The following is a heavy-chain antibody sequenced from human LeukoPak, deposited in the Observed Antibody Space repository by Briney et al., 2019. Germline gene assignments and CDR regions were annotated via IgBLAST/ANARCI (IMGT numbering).Heavy chain of an antibody. V-gene: IGHV3-49*03. D-gene: IGHD5-18*01. CDR1: GYSISSGYY. J-gene: IGHJ4*02. CDR3: TRVRGYSYGYADY. Sequence: LSLTCTVSGYSISSGYYWGWIRQPPGKGLEWLGFIRSKAYGGTTEYAASVKGRFTISRDDSKSIAYLQMNSLKTEDTAVYYCTRVRGYSYGYADYWGQGTLVTVSS. CDR2: IRSKAYGGTT.